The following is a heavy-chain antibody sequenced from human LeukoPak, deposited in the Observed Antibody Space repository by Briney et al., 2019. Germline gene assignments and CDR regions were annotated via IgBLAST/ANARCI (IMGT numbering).Heavy chain of an antibody. D-gene: IGHD3-9*01. V-gene: IGHV3-23*01. J-gene: IGHJ4*02. CDR2: ISGSGGST. CDR3: AKFAPTYYDILTGYYGPDY. CDR1: GFTFSSYA. Sequence: LSGGSLRLSCAASGFTFSSYAMSWVRQAPGKGLEWVSAISGSGGSTYYADSVKGRFTISRDNSKNTLYLQMNSLRAEDTAVYYCAKFAPTYYDILTGYYGPDYWGQGTLVTVSS.